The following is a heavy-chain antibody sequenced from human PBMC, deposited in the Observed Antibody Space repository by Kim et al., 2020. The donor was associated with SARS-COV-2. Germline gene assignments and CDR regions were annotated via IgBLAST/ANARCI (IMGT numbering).Heavy chain of an antibody. CDR3: ARGGEGNISCWYYDY. V-gene: IGHV4-59*09. J-gene: IGHJ4*02. D-gene: IGHD6-13*01. Sequence: PSLKCRVTISVDTSNNQFSLKLSSVTAADTAGYYCARGGEGNISCWYYDYWGQGTLVTVSS.